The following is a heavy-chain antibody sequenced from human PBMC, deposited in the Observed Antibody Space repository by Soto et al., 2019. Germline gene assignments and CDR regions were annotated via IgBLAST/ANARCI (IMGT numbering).Heavy chain of an antibody. D-gene: IGHD5-18*01. Sequence: ASVKVSCKASGYTFTSYYMHWVRQAPGQGLEWMGIINPSGGSTSYAQKFQGRVTMTRDTSTSTVYMELSSLRSEDTAVYYCARDLRGYSPGYYYYGMDVWGQGTTVTVSS. CDR3: ARDLRGYSPGYYYYGMDV. CDR1: GYTFTSYY. CDR2: INPSGGST. J-gene: IGHJ6*02. V-gene: IGHV1-46*01.